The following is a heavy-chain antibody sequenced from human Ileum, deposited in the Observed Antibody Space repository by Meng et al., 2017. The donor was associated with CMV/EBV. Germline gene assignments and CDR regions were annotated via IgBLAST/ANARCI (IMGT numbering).Heavy chain of an antibody. CDR1: GFIFKTYG. J-gene: IGHJ4*02. D-gene: IGHD1-26*01. Sequence: GGSLRLSCAASGFIFKTYGMHWVRQAPGKGLEWVAFLRSDGNNIYYVDSVQGRFIISRDDSNDMLYLQMNSLRVEDTAVYYCARRWESLSYFDYWGQGARVTCYS. CDR3: ARRWESLSYFDY. CDR2: LRSDGNNI. V-gene: IGHV3-30*02.